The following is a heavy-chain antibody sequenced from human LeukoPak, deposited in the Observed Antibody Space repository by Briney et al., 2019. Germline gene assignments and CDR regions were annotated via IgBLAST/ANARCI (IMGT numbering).Heavy chain of an antibody. CDR2: IYYSGST. CDR3: ARLLEDYDFWSGYSRYYYGMDV. D-gene: IGHD3-3*01. CDR1: GGSISSGDYY. Sequence: SETLSLTCTVSGGSISSGDYYWSWIRQPPGKGLEWIGYIYYSGSTYYNPSLKSRVTISVDTSKNQFSLKLSSVTAADTAVYYCARLLEDYDFWSGYSRYYYGMDVWGQGTTVTVSS. V-gene: IGHV4-30-4*01. J-gene: IGHJ6*02.